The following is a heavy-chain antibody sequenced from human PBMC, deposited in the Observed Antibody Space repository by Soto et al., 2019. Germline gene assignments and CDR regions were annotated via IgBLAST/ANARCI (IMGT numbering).Heavy chain of an antibody. Sequence: PGGSLRLSCAASGFTFSRYGMHWVRQAPGKGLEWVAVISYDGSNKYYADSVKGRFTISRDNSKNTLYLQMNSLRAEDTAVYYCAKDPNVLRYFDWLSPEGIYYYGMDGWGQGTTVTVSS. CDR1: GFTFSRYG. CDR2: ISYDGSNK. CDR3: AKDPNVLRYFDWLSPEGIYYYGMDG. J-gene: IGHJ6*02. D-gene: IGHD3-9*01. V-gene: IGHV3-30*18.